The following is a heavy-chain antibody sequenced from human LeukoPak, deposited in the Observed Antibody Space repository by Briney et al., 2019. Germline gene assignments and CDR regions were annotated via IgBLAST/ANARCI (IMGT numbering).Heavy chain of an antibody. CDR3: AKEDRYGAKNY. CDR2: ISGSGSRT. D-gene: IGHD4-17*01. V-gene: IGHV3-23*01. J-gene: IGHJ4*02. Sequence: XVSAISGSGSRTYYAASVKGRFTISRDNSKNTLYLQMNSLRAEDTAVYYCAKEDRYGAKNYWGQGTLVTVSS.